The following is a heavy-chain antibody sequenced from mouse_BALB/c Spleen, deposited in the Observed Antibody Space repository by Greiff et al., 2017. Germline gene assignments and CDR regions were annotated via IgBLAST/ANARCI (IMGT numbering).Heavy chain of an antibody. J-gene: IGHJ4*01. CDR2: IDPENGNT. Sequence: VQLQQSGAELVRPGALVKLSCKASGFNIKDYYMHWVKQRPEQGLEWIGWIDPENGNTIYDPKFQGKASITADTTSNTADLQLSSLTSEDAAYYCCGGHYCSYRAMDYWGQGTSVTVSS. CDR1: GFNIKDYY. D-gene: IGHD1-2*01. V-gene: IGHV14-1*02. CDR3: GGHYCSYRAMDY.